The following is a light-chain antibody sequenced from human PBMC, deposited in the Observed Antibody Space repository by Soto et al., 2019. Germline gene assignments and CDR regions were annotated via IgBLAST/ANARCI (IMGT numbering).Light chain of an antibody. CDR2: KAS. CDR3: QHYSGYST. V-gene: IGKV1-5*03. Sequence: DIQMTQSPSTLSASVGDRVTITCRASQSISPWLAWYQQKPGTAPKLLIYKASSLESGVPSRFSGSAYGTAFTLTISSLQPDDFATYYCQHYSGYSTFGQGTKVDIK. J-gene: IGKJ1*01. CDR1: QSISPW.